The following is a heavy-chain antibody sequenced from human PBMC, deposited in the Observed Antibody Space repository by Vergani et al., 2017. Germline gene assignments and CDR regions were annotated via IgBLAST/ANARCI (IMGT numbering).Heavy chain of an antibody. Sequence: EVQLVESGGGLVQPGGSLRLSCAASGFTFSSYEMNWVRQAPGKGLEWVSYISSSGSTIYYADSVKGRFTISRDNAKNALYLQMNSLRAEDTAVYYCARGAARWLQLRAEYVQQWGQGTLVTVSS. J-gene: IGHJ1*01. CDR2: ISSSGSTI. CDR1: GFTFSSYE. V-gene: IGHV3-48*03. CDR3: ARGAARWLQLRAEYVQQ. D-gene: IGHD5-24*01.